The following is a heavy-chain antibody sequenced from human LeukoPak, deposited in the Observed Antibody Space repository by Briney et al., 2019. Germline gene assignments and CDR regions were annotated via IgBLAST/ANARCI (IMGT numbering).Heavy chain of an antibody. D-gene: IGHD5-24*01. CDR3: ARAHTQGDYYYYGMDV. Sequence: GESLKISCKGSGYSFTSYWIGWVRQMPGKGLAWMGSIYPGDSDTRYSPSFQGQVTISADKSISTAYLQWSSLKASDTAMYYCARAHTQGDYYYYGMDVWGKGTTVTVSS. J-gene: IGHJ6*04. CDR1: GYSFTSYW. CDR2: IYPGDSDT. V-gene: IGHV5-51*01.